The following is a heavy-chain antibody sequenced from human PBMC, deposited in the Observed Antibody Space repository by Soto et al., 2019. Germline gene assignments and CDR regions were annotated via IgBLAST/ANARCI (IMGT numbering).Heavy chain of an antibody. CDR3: AKGFIVVVTVLRPDDAFDV. Sequence: DVQLLESGGGLVQPGGSLRLSCAASGFTFGNYGINCVRQAPGKGLEWVSGISGCGGSTYYADSVKGRFTVSRDPSKNSVFLEMNTLRAEDTAVYYCAKGFIVVVTVLRPDDAFDVWGQGTLVTVSS. V-gene: IGHV3-23*01. CDR1: GFTFGNYG. J-gene: IGHJ3*01. CDR2: ISGCGGST. D-gene: IGHD2-21*02.